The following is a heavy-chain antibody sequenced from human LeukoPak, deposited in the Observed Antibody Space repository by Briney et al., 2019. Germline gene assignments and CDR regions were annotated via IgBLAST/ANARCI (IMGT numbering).Heavy chain of an antibody. D-gene: IGHD3-22*01. Sequence: SETLSLTCTVSGGSINSFYWSWIRQPPGGGLEWIGYIYYSGSTNYNPSLKSRVTMSVDASKNQFSLWLSSVTAADTAVYYCARDEKWLSLGYYYYMDVWGKGTTVTVSS. CDR1: GGSINSFY. CDR2: IYYSGST. CDR3: ARDEKWLSLGYYYYMDV. V-gene: IGHV4-59*12. J-gene: IGHJ6*03.